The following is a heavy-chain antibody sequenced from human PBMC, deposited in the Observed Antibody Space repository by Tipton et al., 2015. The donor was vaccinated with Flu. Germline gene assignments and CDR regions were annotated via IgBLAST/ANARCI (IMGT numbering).Heavy chain of an antibody. CDR2: IYYSGST. D-gene: IGHD6-19*01. Sequence: TLSLTCTVSGGSISSYYWSWIRQPPGKGLEWIGYIYYSGSTNYNPSLKSRVTISVDTSKNQFSLKLSSVTAADTAVYYCARAPPRGGYSRGPPAEIDYWGQGTLVTVSS. CDR3: ARAPPRGGYSRGPPAEIDY. CDR1: GGSISSYY. V-gene: IGHV4-59*01. J-gene: IGHJ4*02.